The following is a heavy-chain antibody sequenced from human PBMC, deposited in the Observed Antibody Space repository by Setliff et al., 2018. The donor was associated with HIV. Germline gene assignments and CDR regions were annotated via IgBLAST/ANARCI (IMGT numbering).Heavy chain of an antibody. CDR3: ARGGSGSPFDY. V-gene: IGHV4-61*02. CDR1: GGSISSGSYY. J-gene: IGHJ4*02. D-gene: IGHD1-26*01. CDR2: IYTSGST. Sequence: PSETLSLTCTVSGGSISSGSYYWSWIRQPAGTGLEWIGRIYTSGSTNYNPSLKSRVTISVDTSKNQFSLKLSSVTAADTAVYYCARGGSGSPFDYWGQGTLVTVSS.